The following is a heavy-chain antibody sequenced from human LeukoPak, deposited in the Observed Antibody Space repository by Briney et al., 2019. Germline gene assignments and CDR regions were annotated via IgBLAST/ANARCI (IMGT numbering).Heavy chain of an antibody. D-gene: IGHD3-22*01. CDR3: VRDRSRGYY. V-gene: IGHV3-7*01. Sequence: PGGSLRLSCAASGFTFSSYWMSRARQAPGKGLEWVATTKEDGSERYYVDSVKGRFTISRDNAKNSVYLQMSSLRAEDTAVYYCVRDRSRGYYWGQGTLVTVSS. J-gene: IGHJ4*02. CDR1: GFTFSSYW. CDR2: TKEDGSER.